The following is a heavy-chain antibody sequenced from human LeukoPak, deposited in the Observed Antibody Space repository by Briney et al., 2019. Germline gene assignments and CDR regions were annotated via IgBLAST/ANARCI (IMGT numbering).Heavy chain of an antibody. D-gene: IGHD6-19*01. CDR1: GVTFNRNA. V-gene: IGHV3-23*01. Sequence: GGALRLSCADPGVTFNRNAISGVRQARGRGLGWVSTIGGSGDKPFYAAPVKGRFTISRDNSMNMVHLQMNSLTGEDTALYYCVIRVDASIGCGDLDFWGQGALVTVSS. CDR2: IGGSGDKP. J-gene: IGHJ4*02. CDR3: VIRVDASIGCGDLDF.